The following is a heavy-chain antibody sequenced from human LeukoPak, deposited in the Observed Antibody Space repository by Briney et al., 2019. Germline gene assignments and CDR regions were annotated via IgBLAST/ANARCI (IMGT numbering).Heavy chain of an antibody. CDR2: ISYIGST. D-gene: IGHD4-17*01. CDR1: DDSFSSHY. Sequence: SETLSLTCAVSDDSFSSHYWTWIRQPPGKGLEWIGYISYIGSTNYNPSLKSRVTISIDTSRNQFSLRLSSVTAADTAVYYCARDLVTVTKGIDIWGQGTMVSVSS. V-gene: IGHV4-59*11. CDR3: ARDLVTVTKGIDI. J-gene: IGHJ3*02.